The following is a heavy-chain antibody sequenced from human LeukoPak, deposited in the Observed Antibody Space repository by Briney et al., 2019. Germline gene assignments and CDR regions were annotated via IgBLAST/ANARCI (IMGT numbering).Heavy chain of an antibody. CDR1: GYTLTELS. CDR3: ARHSDYDILTGPNDY. Sequence: GASVKVSCKVSGYTLTELSMHWVRQAPGKGLEWMGGFDPEDGETIYAQKFQGRVTMTEDTSTDTAYMELSSLRSEDTAVYYCARHSDYDILTGPNDYWGQGTLVTVSS. D-gene: IGHD3-9*01. J-gene: IGHJ4*02. V-gene: IGHV1-24*01. CDR2: FDPEDGET.